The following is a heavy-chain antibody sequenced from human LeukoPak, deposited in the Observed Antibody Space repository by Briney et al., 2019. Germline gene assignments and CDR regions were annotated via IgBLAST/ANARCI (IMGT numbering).Heavy chain of an antibody. CDR3: TRMEWELYYFDF. J-gene: IGHJ4*02. V-gene: IGHV1-18*01. CDR2: ISTYNGNT. CDR1: GYTFTSYG. D-gene: IGHD1-26*01. Sequence: ASVTVSCKASGYTFTSYGISWVRQAPGQGLEWMGWISTYNGNTNYAQKLQGRVTMTTDTSTSTAYMELRSLRSDDTAVYYCTRMEWELYYFDFWGQGPLVTVS.